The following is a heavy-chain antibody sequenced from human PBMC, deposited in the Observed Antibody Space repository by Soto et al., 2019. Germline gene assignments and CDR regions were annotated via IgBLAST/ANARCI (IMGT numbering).Heavy chain of an antibody. CDR3: AREKFSSTSCYASPWRLSSENWFDP. D-gene: IGHD2-2*01. CDR1: GYTFTSYA. J-gene: IGHJ5*02. CDR2: INAGNGNT. V-gene: IGHV1-3*01. Sequence: GASVKVSCKASGYTFTSYAMHWVRQAPGQRLEWMGWINAGNGNTKYSQKFQGRVTITRDTSASTAYMELSSLRSEDTAVYYCAREKFSSTSCYASPWRLSSENWFDPWGQGTLVTVSS.